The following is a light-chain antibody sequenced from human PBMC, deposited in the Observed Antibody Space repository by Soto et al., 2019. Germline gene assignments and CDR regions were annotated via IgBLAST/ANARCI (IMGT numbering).Light chain of an antibody. Sequence: DIQMTQSPSTLSGSVGDRVTITCRASQTISSWLAWYQQKPGKAPKLLIYDASSLESGVPSRFSGSGSGTEFTLTISSLQPEDFATYYCQQLNSYLITFGQGTRLEIK. V-gene: IGKV1-5*01. CDR2: DAS. CDR1: QTISSW. J-gene: IGKJ5*01. CDR3: QQLNSYLIT.